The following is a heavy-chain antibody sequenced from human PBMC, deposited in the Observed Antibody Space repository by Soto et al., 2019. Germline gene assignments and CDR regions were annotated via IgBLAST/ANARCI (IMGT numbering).Heavy chain of an antibody. J-gene: IGHJ6*02. Sequence: PSETLSLTCTVSGGSISSYYWSWIRQPPGKGLEWTGYIYYSGSTNYNPSLKSRVTISVDTSKNQFSLKLSSVTAADTAVYYCARQFRITMVRGVTNYYYYGMDVWGQGTTVT. D-gene: IGHD3-10*01. CDR2: IYYSGST. CDR1: GGSISSYY. V-gene: IGHV4-59*08. CDR3: ARQFRITMVRGVTNYYYYGMDV.